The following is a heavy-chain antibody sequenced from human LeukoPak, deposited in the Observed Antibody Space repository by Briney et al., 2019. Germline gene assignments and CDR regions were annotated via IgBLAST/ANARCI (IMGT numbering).Heavy chain of an antibody. CDR1: GDSVSSNSAA. V-gene: IGHV6-1*01. J-gene: IGHJ4*02. Sequence: SQTLSLTCATSGDSVSSNSAAWNWIRQSPSRGLEWLGRTYYRSKWYNDYAVSVKSRITINPDTSKNQFSLKLSSVTAADTAVYYCARDGTTVTTGAFDYWGQGTLVTVSS. CDR2: TYYRSKWYN. CDR3: ARDGTTVTTGAFDY. D-gene: IGHD4-11*01.